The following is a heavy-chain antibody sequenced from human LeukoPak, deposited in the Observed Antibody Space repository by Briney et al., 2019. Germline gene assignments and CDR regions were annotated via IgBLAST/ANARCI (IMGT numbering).Heavy chain of an antibody. V-gene: IGHV3-48*04. CDR1: GFTFSSYR. D-gene: IGHD3-22*01. J-gene: IGHJ4*02. Sequence: GGSLRLSCAASGFTFSSYRMNWVRQAPGKGLEWVSYISSSSSTIYYADSVKGRFTISRDNAKNSLYLQMNSLRAEDTAVYYCARDRYYYDSSGYSPTFDYWGQGTLVTVSS. CDR3: ARDRYYYDSSGYSPTFDY. CDR2: ISSSSSTI.